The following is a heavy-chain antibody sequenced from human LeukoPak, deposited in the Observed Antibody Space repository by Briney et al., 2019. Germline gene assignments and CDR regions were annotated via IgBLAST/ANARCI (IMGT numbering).Heavy chain of an antibody. J-gene: IGHJ4*02. CDR1: GYTFTSYA. CDR2: INAGNGNP. V-gene: IGHV1-3*01. D-gene: IGHD4-17*01. Sequence: ASVTVSCTASGYTFTSYAMHWVRQDPGPRLEGMGWINAGNGNPKYSQKFQGRVTITRDTSASTAYMELSSLTSEDTAVYYCASDGPYGDYADYWGQGTLVTVSS. CDR3: ASDGPYGDYADY.